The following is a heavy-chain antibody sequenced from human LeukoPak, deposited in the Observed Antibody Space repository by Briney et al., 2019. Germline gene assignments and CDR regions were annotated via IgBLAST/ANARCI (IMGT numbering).Heavy chain of an antibody. V-gene: IGHV3-74*01. CDR1: GITFNGAW. CDR2: INDDGSFR. Sequence: GSLRLSFAASGITFNGAWMHWVRPAPGKGLVWVSRINDDGSFRRYANSVKGRFTISRDNAKNTLFLQMDSLRAEDTAVYYCARVSGPGMNEYYHLWGQGTLVTVSS. D-gene: IGHD3-10*01. CDR3: ARVSGPGMNEYYHL. J-gene: IGHJ1*01.